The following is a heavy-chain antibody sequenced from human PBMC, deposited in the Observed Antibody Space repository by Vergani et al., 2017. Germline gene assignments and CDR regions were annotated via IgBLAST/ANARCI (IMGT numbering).Heavy chain of an antibody. J-gene: IGHJ6*03. V-gene: IGHV3-33*01. Sequence: QVQLEESGGGVVQPGRSLRLSCAGSGFTLSSHAMHWVRQAPGKGLEWVAFIWYDGSEEYYADSVKGRFTISRDNSKNTLYLQMKHLRAADTAVDYCARAGYCDHCVCYMTYYYYLDVWGKGTAVTVSS. CDR1: GFTLSSHA. D-gene: IGHD2-8*01. CDR2: IWYDGSEE. CDR3: ARAGYCDHCVCYMTYYYYLDV.